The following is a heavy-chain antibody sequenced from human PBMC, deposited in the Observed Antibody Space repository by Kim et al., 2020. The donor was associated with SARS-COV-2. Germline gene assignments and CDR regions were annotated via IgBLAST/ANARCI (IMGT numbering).Heavy chain of an antibody. CDR3: ARGLGDSSGYGYVSDAFDI. J-gene: IGHJ3*02. Sequence: SVKVSCKASGGTFSSYAISWVRQAPGQGLEWMGGIIPIFGTANYAQKFQGRVTITADESTSTAYMELSSLRSEDTAVYYCARGLGDSSGYGYVSDAFDIWGQGTMVTVSS. V-gene: IGHV1-69*13. CDR1: GGTFSSYA. D-gene: IGHD3-22*01. CDR2: IIPIFGTA.